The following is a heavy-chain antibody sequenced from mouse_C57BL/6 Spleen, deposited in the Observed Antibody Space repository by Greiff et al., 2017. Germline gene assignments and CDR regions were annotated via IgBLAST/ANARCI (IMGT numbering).Heavy chain of an antibody. CDR1: GYTFTSYG. CDR2: IYPRSGNT. Sequence: VKLQESGAELARPGASVKLSCKASGYTFTSYGISWVKQRTGQGLEWIGEIYPRSGNTYYNEKFKGKATLTADKSSSTAYMELRSLTSEDSAVYFCARVFDYWGQGTTLTVSS. CDR3: ARVFDY. J-gene: IGHJ2*01. V-gene: IGHV1-81*01.